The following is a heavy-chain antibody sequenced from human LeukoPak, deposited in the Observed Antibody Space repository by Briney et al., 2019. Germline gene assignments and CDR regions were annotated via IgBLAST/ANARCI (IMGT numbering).Heavy chain of an antibody. D-gene: IGHD6-13*01. Sequence: SETLSLTCTVSGCTISSGSYYWSWIRQPAGKGLAWIGRIYTSGSTNYNPSLKSRVTISVDTSKNQFSLKLSSVTAADTAVYYCARVRIAAAYDAFDIWGQGTMVTVSS. J-gene: IGHJ3*02. CDR3: ARVRIAAAYDAFDI. V-gene: IGHV4-61*02. CDR2: IYTSGST. CDR1: GCTISSGSYY.